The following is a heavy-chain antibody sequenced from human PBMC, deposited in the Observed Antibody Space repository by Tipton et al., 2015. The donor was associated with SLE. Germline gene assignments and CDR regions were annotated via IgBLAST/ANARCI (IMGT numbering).Heavy chain of an antibody. CDR3: AKFPSSAYGDYGY. CDR1: GFTFSSYG. J-gene: IGHJ4*02. V-gene: IGHV3-30*02. D-gene: IGHD4-17*01. CDR2: IRYDGSNK. Sequence: GSLRLSCAASGFTFSSYGMHWVRQAPGKGLEWVAFIRYDGSNKYYADSVKGRFTISRDNSKNTLYLQMSSLKTEDTAVYYCAKFPSSAYGDYGYWGQGTLVTVSS.